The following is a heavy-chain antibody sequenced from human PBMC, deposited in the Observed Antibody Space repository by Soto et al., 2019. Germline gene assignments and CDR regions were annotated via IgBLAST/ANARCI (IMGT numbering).Heavy chain of an antibody. CDR1: GGAIRRYY. Sequence: PSETLSLTCTMSGGAIRRYYWSGIRQPTGKGLEWIGYIYYSGSTNYNPSLKSRVTISVDTSKNQFSLKLSSVTAADTAVYYCASWNYYDSSAHPLDYWGQGTLVTVSS. J-gene: IGHJ4*02. CDR2: IYYSGST. D-gene: IGHD3-22*01. V-gene: IGHV4-59*01. CDR3: ASWNYYDSSAHPLDY.